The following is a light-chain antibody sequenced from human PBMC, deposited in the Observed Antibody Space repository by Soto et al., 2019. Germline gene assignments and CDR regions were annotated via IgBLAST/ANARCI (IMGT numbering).Light chain of an antibody. CDR3: QQYNNWPRT. J-gene: IGKJ1*01. CDR2: GAS. Sequence: LMTQSPATLSVSPGEGATLSCRASQSVGSSLAWYQQKPGQAPRLLIYGASTRATGIPARFSGSGSGTEFTLTVSSLHSEDFAVYYCQQYNNWPRTFGQGTKVDIK. CDR1: QSVGSS. V-gene: IGKV3-15*01.